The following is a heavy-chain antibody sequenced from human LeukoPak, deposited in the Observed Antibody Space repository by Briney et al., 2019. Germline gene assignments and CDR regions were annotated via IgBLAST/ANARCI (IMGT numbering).Heavy chain of an antibody. V-gene: IGHV3-73*01. Sequence: TGGSLRLSCAASGFTFSGSAIHWFRQASGKGLEWVGRIRSKANSYATSSAASVKGRFTISRDDSKNTAYLQMSSLKTEDTAVYYCPRAYGVLFNYWGKGTLSPSPQ. J-gene: IGHJ4*02. CDR1: GFTFSGSA. D-gene: IGHD4-17*01. CDR3: PRAYGVLFNY. CDR2: IRSKANSYAT.